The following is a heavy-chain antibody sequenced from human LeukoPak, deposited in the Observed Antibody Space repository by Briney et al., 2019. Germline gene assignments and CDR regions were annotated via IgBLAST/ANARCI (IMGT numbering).Heavy chain of an antibody. Sequence: SETLSLTCTVSGGSISSYYWSWIRQPPGKGLEWIGYIYYSGSTNYNPSLKSRVTISVDTSENQFSLKLSSVTAADTAVYYCARHKEYCSGGSCYPEYFQHWGQGTLVTVSS. CDR3: ARHKEYCSGGSCYPEYFQH. CDR1: GGSISSYY. CDR2: IYYSGST. D-gene: IGHD2-15*01. V-gene: IGHV4-59*08. J-gene: IGHJ1*01.